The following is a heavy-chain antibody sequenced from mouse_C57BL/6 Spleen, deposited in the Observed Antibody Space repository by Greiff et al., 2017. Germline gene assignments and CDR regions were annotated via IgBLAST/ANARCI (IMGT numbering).Heavy chain of an antibody. CDR3: ARGMVTTSSYAMDY. CDR1: GYAFSSYW. J-gene: IGHJ4*01. D-gene: IGHD2-2*01. V-gene: IGHV1-80*01. Sequence: QVQLQQSGAELVKPGASVKISCKASGYAFSSYWMNWVKQRPGKGLEWIGQIYPGDGDTNYNGKFKGKATLTADKSSSTAYMQLSSLTSEDSAVYFCARGMVTTSSYAMDYWGQGTSVTVSS. CDR2: IYPGDGDT.